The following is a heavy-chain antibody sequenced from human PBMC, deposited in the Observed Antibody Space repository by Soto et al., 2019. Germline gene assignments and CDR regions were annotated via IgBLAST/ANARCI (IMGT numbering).Heavy chain of an antibody. CDR2: IKQDGSEK. Sequence: GGSLRLSCAASGFTFSSYWMSWVRQAPGKGLEWVANIKQDGSEKYYVDSVKGRFTISRDNAKNSLYLQMNSLRAEDTAVYYCARHLRGYCSGGSCYSAENGMDVWRQGTTVTVSS. CDR3: ARHLRGYCSGGSCYSAENGMDV. D-gene: IGHD2-15*01. V-gene: IGHV3-7*01. J-gene: IGHJ6*02. CDR1: GFTFSSYW.